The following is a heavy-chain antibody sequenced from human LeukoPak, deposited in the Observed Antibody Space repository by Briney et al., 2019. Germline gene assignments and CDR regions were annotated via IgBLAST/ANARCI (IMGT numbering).Heavy chain of an antibody. J-gene: IGHJ4*02. CDR2: ISSNGGST. CDR1: GFTFSSYA. Sequence: GGSLRLSCAASGFTFSSYAMHWVRQAPGKGLEYVSAISSNGGSTYYANSVKGRFTISRDNSKNTLYLQMGSLRAEDMAVYYCARTLRGYSYGYEDYWGQGTLDTVSS. V-gene: IGHV3-64*01. CDR3: ARTLRGYSYGYEDY. D-gene: IGHD5-18*01.